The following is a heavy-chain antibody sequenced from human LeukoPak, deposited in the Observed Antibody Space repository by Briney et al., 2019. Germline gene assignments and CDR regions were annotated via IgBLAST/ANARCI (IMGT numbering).Heavy chain of an antibody. CDR3: AKPCSGGSCYWNY. CDR1: GFTFSSYA. Sequence: GGPLRLSCSASGFTFSSYAMSWVRQAPGKGLEWVSGISASGGSTDYADSVKGRFTISRDNSKNTLYLQMNSLRAEDTAVYYCAKPCSGGSCYWNYWGQGTLVTVSS. D-gene: IGHD2-15*01. J-gene: IGHJ4*02. CDR2: ISASGGST. V-gene: IGHV3-23*01.